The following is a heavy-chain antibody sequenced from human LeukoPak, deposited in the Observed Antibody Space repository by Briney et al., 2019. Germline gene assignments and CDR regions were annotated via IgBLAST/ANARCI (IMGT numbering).Heavy chain of an antibody. Sequence: ESLQISCECSGYSFTSYWIGWARQMPGQGLEWMAIIFPGNSDTIYSPSFQGQATISADKSISTAYLQWRGLKASDTAMYYCVRHNIYALDYWGQGTLVTVSS. V-gene: IGHV5-51*01. J-gene: IGHJ4*02. CDR3: VRHNIYALDY. CDR2: IFPGNSDT. D-gene: IGHD2/OR15-2a*01. CDR1: GYSFTSYW.